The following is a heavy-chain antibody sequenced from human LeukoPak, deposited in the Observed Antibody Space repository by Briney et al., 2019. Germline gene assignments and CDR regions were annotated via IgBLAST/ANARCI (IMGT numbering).Heavy chain of an antibody. V-gene: IGHV3-48*01. Sequence: GGPLRLSCAASGFTFNIYSMNWVRQAPGKGLEWVSYISSSSSAIYYADSVKGRFTISRANAKNSLYLQMNSLRAEDTAVYYCARVKGYGGYTVVPLDYWGQGTPVTVSS. CDR1: GFTFNIYS. CDR2: ISSSSSAI. CDR3: ARVKGYGGYTVVPLDY. D-gene: IGHD6-13*01. J-gene: IGHJ4*02.